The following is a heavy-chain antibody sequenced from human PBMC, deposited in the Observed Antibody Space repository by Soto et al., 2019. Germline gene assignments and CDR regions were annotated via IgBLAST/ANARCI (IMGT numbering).Heavy chain of an antibody. J-gene: IGHJ4*02. CDR3: AREIATTGEYYFDY. CDR1: GFTFSSYW. V-gene: IGHV3-74*01. CDR2: INRDGSSI. D-gene: IGHD6-13*01. Sequence: EVQLVESGGGLVQPGGSLRLSCAASGFTFSSYWMHWVRQAPGKGLVWVSRINRDGSSINYADSARGRVTISRDNAKNTLYLQVNGLRAEDTAVYYCAREIATTGEYYFDYWGQGNLVTVSS.